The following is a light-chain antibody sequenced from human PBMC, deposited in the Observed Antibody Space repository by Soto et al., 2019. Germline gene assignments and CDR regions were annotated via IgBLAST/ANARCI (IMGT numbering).Light chain of an antibody. CDR2: GAS. V-gene: IGKV1-5*01. CDR1: HNIERW. Sequence: IQMTQSPSTLSASVGARVTITCRASHNIERWMAWYQQKPGKAPSLLIFGASTFYSGVPSRFSGSGTGTDFTLTISSLQPDDFATYYCQQFAISTTFGQGAKVEVK. CDR3: QQFAISTT. J-gene: IGKJ1*01.